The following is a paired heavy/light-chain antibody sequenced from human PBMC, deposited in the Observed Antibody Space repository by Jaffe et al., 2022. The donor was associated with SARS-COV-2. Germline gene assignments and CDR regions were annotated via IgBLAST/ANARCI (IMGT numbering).Light chain of an antibody. CDR3: QQYNSYSRT. V-gene: IGKV1-5*03. J-gene: IGKJ2*01. CDR2: KVS. CDR1: QSLGDW. Sequence: DIQMTQSPSTLSAPVGDRVAITCRASQSLGDWLAWYQQKAGKAPKLLIYKVSSLEVGVPSRFSGSGSGTEFTLTISSLQPDDSATYYCQQYNSYSRTFGQGTKLEIK.
Heavy chain of an antibody. CDR3: GRMAGFDV. Sequence: QVHLVESGGGLVKPGGSLRLSCAASGFTFSDYYMTWIRQAPGKGLEWVSYIGGSGTHTDYADSVKGRFTISRDNAKNSLYLEMHSLRVDDTAVYYCGRMAGFDVWGQGTMVTVSS. J-gene: IGHJ3*01. CDR1: GFTFSDYY. CDR2: IGGSGTHT. V-gene: IGHV3-11*06.